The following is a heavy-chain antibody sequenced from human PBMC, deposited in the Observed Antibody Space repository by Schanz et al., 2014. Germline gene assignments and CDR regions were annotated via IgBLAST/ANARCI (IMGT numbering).Heavy chain of an antibody. J-gene: IGHJ4*02. CDR3: AKSLESCPGGRCSRGYFDY. V-gene: IGHV3-23*01. D-gene: IGHD2-8*02. CDR2: ISGSGGST. Sequence: EVQLLESGGGLVQPGGSLRLSCAASGFTFSSYAMSWVRQAPGKGLEWVSAISGSGGSTYYTDSVKGRFTISRDNSKNTVHLQMSSLRVEDTAVYYCAKSLESCPGGRCSRGYFDYWGQGTLXTVSS. CDR1: GFTFSSYA.